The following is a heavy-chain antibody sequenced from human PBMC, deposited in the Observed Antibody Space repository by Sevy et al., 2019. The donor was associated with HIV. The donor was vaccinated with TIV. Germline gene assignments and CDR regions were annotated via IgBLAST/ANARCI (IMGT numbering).Heavy chain of an antibody. CDR1: GSSISSSSYY. V-gene: IGHV4-39*01. J-gene: IGHJ6*02. Sequence: SETLSLTCTVSGSSISSSSYYWGWIRQPPGKGLEWIGSIYYSGSTYYNPSLKSRVTISVDTSKNQFSLKLSSVTAADTAVYYCARHLYYGSAYYYYYGMDVWGQGTTVTVSS. CDR3: ARHLYYGSAYYYYYGMDV. CDR2: IYYSGST. D-gene: IGHD3-10*01.